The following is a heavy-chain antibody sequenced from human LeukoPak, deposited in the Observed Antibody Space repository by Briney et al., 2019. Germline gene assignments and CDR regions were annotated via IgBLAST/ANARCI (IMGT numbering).Heavy chain of an antibody. CDR1: GFTFSTYW. D-gene: IGHD6-13*01. J-gene: IGHJ4*02. Sequence: PGGSLRLSCVGSGFTFSTYWMSWVRQAPGKGLEWVANINEDGSEKYYVDSVKGRFTISRDNAKNSLYLQMNSLRVEDTAVYYCARDRIAAGDYFDYWGQGTLVTVSS. V-gene: IGHV3-7*01. CDR2: INEDGSEK. CDR3: ARDRIAAGDYFDY.